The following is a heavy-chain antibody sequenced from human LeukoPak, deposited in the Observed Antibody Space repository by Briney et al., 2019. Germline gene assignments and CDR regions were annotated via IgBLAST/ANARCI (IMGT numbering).Heavy chain of an antibody. D-gene: IGHD6-25*01. Sequence: GRSLRLSCAASGFTFSSYGMHLVRQAPGKALEWVAVIWYDGINKHYADSVKGRFTISRDNSKNTLDLQMNSLRAEDTAVYHCARDRGYSNGPADNWGQGTLVTVSS. V-gene: IGHV3-33*01. CDR3: ARDRGYSNGPADN. J-gene: IGHJ4*02. CDR1: GFTFSSYG. CDR2: IWYDGINK.